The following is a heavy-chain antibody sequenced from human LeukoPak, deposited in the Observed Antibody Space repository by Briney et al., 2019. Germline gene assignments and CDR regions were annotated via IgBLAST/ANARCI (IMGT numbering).Heavy chain of an antibody. Sequence: GGSLRLSCAASGFTFRNYAMTWVRQAPGKGLEWVSSIPSSGDGTYYADSVKGRFTISRDNSKNMLYLQMNSLRAEDTAVYYCARRTSGAFDFWDQGALVTVSS. D-gene: IGHD5-12*01. CDR1: GFTFRNYA. CDR2: IPSSGDGT. J-gene: IGHJ4*02. V-gene: IGHV3-23*01. CDR3: ARRTSGAFDF.